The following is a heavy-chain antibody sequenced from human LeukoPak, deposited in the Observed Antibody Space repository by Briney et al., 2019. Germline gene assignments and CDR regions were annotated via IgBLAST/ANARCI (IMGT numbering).Heavy chain of an antibody. V-gene: IGHV1-69*04. CDR3: ARDALGTMVRGVSYGMDV. CDR2: IIPILGIA. J-gene: IGHJ6*02. CDR1: GGTFSSYA. Sequence: ASVKVSCKASGGTFSSYATSWVRQAPGQGLEWMGRIIPILGIANYAQKFQGRVTITADKSTSTAYMELSSLRSEDTAVFYCARDALGTMVRGVSYGMDVWGQGTTVTVSS. D-gene: IGHD3-10*01.